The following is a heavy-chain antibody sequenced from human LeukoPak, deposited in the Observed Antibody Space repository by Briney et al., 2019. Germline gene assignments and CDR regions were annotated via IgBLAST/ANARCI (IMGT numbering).Heavy chain of an antibody. J-gene: IGHJ6*02. D-gene: IGHD3-10*01. CDR3: ARGRGVRGVIRYYYGMDV. CDR2: INHSGST. Sequence: NPSETLSLTCAVYGGSFSGYYWSWIRQPPGKGLEWIGEINHSGSTNYNPSLMSRVTISVDTSKNQFSLKLSSVTAADTAVYYCARGRGVRGVIRYYYGMDVWGQGTTVTVSS. CDR1: GGSFSGYY. V-gene: IGHV4-34*01.